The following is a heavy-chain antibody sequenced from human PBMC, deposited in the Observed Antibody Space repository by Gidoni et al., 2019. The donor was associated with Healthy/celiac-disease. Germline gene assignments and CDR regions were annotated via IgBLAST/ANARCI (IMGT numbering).Heavy chain of an antibody. CDR1: GGNFSSYA. CDR2: IIPSFGTA. D-gene: IGHD6-13*01. J-gene: IGHJ5*02. Sequence: QVQLVQSGSEVKKPGSSVKVSCQASGGNFSSYAISWVRQAPGQGLEWMGGIIPSFGTANYAQKFQGRVTITADESTSTAYMELISLRADDTAVYYCARDIGSSWYWFDPWGQGTLVTVSS. CDR3: ARDIGSSWYWFDP. V-gene: IGHV1-69*01.